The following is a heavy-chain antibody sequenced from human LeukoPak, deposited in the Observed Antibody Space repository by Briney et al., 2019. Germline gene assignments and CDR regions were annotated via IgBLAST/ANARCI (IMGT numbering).Heavy chain of an antibody. CDR3: ARGILTCYGMDV. CDR2: MNPNSGNT. D-gene: IGHD3-9*01. CDR1: GYTFTSYD. J-gene: IGHJ6*02. V-gene: IGHV1-8*01. Sequence: ASVKVSCKASGYTFTSYDINWVRQATGQGLEWMGWMNPNSGNTGYAQKFQGRVTMTRNTSISTAYMELSSLRSEDTAVYYCARGILTCYGMDVWGQGTTVTVSS.